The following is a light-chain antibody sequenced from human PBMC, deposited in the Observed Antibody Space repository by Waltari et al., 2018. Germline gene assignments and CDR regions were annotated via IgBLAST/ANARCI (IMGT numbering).Light chain of an antibody. V-gene: IGKV4-1*01. CDR2: LAS. J-gene: IGKJ5*01. Sequence: DIVMTQARASLAVSVGVSATIHCKCRRSGFYGPNHKKYLAWYQQKPGQPPKLLIPLASTRESGVPDRFSGSGSGTDYTLTISSLEAEDVAVYYCQQYYTTPSFGQGTRLEIK. CDR1: RSGFYGPNHKKY. CDR3: QQYYTTPS.